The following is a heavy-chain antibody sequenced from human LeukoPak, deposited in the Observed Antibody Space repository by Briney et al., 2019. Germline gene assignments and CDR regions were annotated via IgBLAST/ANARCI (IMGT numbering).Heavy chain of an antibody. CDR3: ARGLPTNAFDI. V-gene: IGHV3-74*01. J-gene: IGHJ3*02. D-gene: IGHD5-12*01. CDR2: VSSDGSST. CDR1: GFTFSDYW. Sequence: GGSLRLSCAGSGFTFSDYWMHWVRQAPGKGLKWVSRVSSDGSSTDYADSVRGRFTIFRDNAKDTLYLQMSSLRAEDTAIYFRARGLPTNAFDIWGQGTMVTVSS.